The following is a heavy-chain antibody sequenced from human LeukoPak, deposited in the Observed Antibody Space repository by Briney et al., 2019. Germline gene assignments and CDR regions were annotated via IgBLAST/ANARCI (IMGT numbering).Heavy chain of an antibody. J-gene: IGHJ4*02. CDR2: ISSSSSYI. Sequence: PGGSLRLSCAASGFTFSSYSMNWVRQAPGKGLEWVSSISSSSSYIYYADSVKGRFTISRDNAKNSLYLQMNSLRAEDTAVYYCARCSGGSCYYDYWGQGTLVTASS. CDR1: GFTFSSYS. D-gene: IGHD2-15*01. V-gene: IGHV3-21*01. CDR3: ARCSGGSCYYDY.